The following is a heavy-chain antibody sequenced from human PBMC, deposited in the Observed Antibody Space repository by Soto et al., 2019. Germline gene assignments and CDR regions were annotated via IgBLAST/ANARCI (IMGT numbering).Heavy chain of an antibody. CDR3: ARDSFGFRHAFDI. D-gene: IGHD3-10*01. CDR1: GFTVSSNY. J-gene: IGHJ3*02. V-gene: IGHV3-66*01. Sequence: GGSLRLSCAASGFTVSSNYMSWVRQAPGKGLEWVSVIYSGGSTYYADSVKGRFTISRDNSKNTLYLQMNSLRAEDTAVYYCARDSFGFRHAFDIWGQGTMVTVSS. CDR2: IYSGGST.